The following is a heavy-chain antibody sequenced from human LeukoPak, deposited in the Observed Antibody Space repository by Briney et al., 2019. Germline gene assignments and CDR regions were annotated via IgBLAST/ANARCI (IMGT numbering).Heavy chain of an antibody. D-gene: IGHD5-18*01. Sequence: SETLSLTCTVSGGSFSSPNYHWSWIRQPAGKGLEWIGRIYTTGFTNYHPSLKSRVTVSIDTSKNQFYLKLTSVTAADTAVYYCARRGYSYTWGPVAFDIWGQGTMVTVSS. CDR3: ARRGYSYTWGPVAFDI. V-gene: IGHV4-61*02. CDR1: GGSFSSPNYH. J-gene: IGHJ3*02. CDR2: IYTTGFT.